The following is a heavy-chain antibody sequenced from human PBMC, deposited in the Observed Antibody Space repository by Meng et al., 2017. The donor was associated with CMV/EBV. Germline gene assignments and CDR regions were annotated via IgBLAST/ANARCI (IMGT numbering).Heavy chain of an antibody. V-gene: IGHV4-4*07. Sequence: SETLSLTCTVSGGSISSYYWSWIRQPAGKGLEWIGRIYTSGSTNYNPSLKSRVTMSVDTSKNQFSLKLSSVTAADTAVYYCASQYSGTYYREFDYWGQGTLVTVSS. J-gene: IGHJ4*02. D-gene: IGHD1-26*01. CDR2: IYTSGST. CDR3: ASQYSGTYYREFDY. CDR1: GGSISSYY.